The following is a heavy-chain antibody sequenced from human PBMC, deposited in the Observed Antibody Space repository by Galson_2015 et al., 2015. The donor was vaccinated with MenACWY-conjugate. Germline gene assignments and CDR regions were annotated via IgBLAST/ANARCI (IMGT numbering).Heavy chain of an antibody. Sequence: ETLSLTCPVSGGSISSYYWSWLRQPPGKGLEWIGYIYYSGSTNYNPSLKSRVTISVDTSKNQFSLKLSSVTAADTAVYYCARDLGMATRDHYFDYWGQGTLVTVSS. D-gene: IGHD5-24*01. CDR3: ARDLGMATRDHYFDY. CDR1: GGSISSYY. J-gene: IGHJ4*02. CDR2: IYYSGST. V-gene: IGHV4-59*01.